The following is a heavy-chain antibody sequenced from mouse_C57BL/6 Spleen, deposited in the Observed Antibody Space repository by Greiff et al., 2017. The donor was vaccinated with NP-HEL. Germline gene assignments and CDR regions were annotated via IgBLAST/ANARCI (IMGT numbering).Heavy chain of an antibody. CDR2: ISDGGSYT. CDR3: ARVAGSSYWYFDV. J-gene: IGHJ1*03. CDR1: GFTFSSYA. D-gene: IGHD1-1*01. Sequence: EVQLVESGGGLVKPGGSLKLSCAASGFTFSSYAMSWVRQTPEKRLEWVATISDGGSYTYYPDNVKGRFTISRDNAKNNLYLQMSHLKSEDTAMYYCARVAGSSYWYFDVWGTGTTVTVSS. V-gene: IGHV5-4*01.